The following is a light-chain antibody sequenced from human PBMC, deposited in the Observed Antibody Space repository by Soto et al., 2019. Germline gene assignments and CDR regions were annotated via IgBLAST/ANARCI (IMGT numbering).Light chain of an antibody. CDR2: GAS. Sequence: MVMTQSPGTLSLCPGERATLSCRSSQSVSSSYVAWYQQKPGQAPRLLIYGASTGATGIPARFSGSGSGTEFTLTISSLQPNDSATYYCQQYTTYWTFGQGTKA. CDR3: QQYTTYWT. V-gene: IGKV3D-7*01. CDR1: QSVSSSY. J-gene: IGKJ1*01.